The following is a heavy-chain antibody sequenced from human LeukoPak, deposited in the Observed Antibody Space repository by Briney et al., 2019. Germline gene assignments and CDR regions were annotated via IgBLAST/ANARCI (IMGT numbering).Heavy chain of an antibody. CDR2: IYSGGST. V-gene: IGHV3-53*01. Sequence: GGSLRLPCTASGFIASSNYMSWVRQAPGKGLEWVSLIYSGGSTYYADSVMGRSTISRDKSNNTLYLQMNSLRAEDTAVYYCATGGRSGVAFESWGQGTLVTVSS. CDR3: ATGGRSGVAFES. J-gene: IGHJ4*02. D-gene: IGHD2-15*01. CDR1: GFIASSNY.